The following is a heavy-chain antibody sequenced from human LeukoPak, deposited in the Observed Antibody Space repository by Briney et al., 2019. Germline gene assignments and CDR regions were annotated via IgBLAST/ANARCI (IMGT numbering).Heavy chain of an antibody. CDR3: AGGLGRLVRY. D-gene: IGHD2-15*01. V-gene: IGHV3-23*01. CDR2: ISGSGDNT. J-gene: IGHJ4*02. CDR1: GFTFNSYA. Sequence: GGSLRLSCAASGFTFNSYAMSWVRQAPGKGLEWVSSISGSGDNTFYADSVKGRFTISRDNSKNTLFLQMNSLRVDDTAVYYCAGGLGRLVRYWGQGTLVTVSS.